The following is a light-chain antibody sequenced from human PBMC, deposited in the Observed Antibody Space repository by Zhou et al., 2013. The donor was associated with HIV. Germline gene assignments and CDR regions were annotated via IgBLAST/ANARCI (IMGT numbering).Light chain of an antibody. CDR3: QQFENFPLT. V-gene: IGKV1-33*01. CDR2: DAS. Sequence: DIQMTQSPSTLSASVGDRVTITCRASQTISDWLAWYQQKPGEAPKLLIHDASRLETGVPSRFSGSGSGTDFTLTVSTLQPEDIATYYCQQFENFPLTFGQGTRLEIK. J-gene: IGKJ5*01. CDR1: QTISDW.